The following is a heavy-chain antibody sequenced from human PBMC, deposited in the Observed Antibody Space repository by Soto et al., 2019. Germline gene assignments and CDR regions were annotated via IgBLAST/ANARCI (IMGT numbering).Heavy chain of an antibody. CDR2: VSDTGSP. V-gene: IGHV4-59*01. D-gene: IGHD3-16*01. CDR3: AQFGGAYSGFA. Sequence: QAQLQEAGPGLVKPSETLSLTCTVSSGSISDFYWSWIRQPPGKGLEYIGHVSDTGSPNYNPSLSSRVTVSVDTSTNQFALILRSVTAAYTAVYYCAQFGGAYSGFAWGPGVLVTVSS. J-gene: IGHJ5*02. CDR1: SGSISDFY.